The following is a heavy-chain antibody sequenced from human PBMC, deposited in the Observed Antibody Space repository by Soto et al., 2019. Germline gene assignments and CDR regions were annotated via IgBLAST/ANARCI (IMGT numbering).Heavy chain of an antibody. D-gene: IGHD6-13*01. V-gene: IGHV3-30*03. CDR1: GFTFSSYG. Sequence: GGSLRLSCAASGFTFSSYGMHWVRQAPGKGLEWVAVISYDGSNKYYADSVKGRFTISRDNSKNTLYLQMNSLRAEDTAVYYCAREAAEYSSSWYHRGYGMDVWGQGTTVTVSS. CDR2: ISYDGSNK. CDR3: AREAAEYSSSWYHRGYGMDV. J-gene: IGHJ6*02.